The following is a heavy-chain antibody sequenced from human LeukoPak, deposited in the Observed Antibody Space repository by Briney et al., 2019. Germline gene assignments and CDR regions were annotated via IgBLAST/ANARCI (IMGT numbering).Heavy chain of an antibody. V-gene: IGHV1-2*02. J-gene: IGHJ4*02. D-gene: IGHD3-3*01. Sequence: ASVKVSCKAPGYAFTGYYMHWVRQAPGQGLECMGWINPNSGGTNYAQKFQGRVTMTRDTSISTAYMELSSLRSEDTAVYYCARKQYYEFDYWGQGTLVTVSS. CDR1: GYAFTGYY. CDR2: INPNSGGT. CDR3: ARKQYYEFDY.